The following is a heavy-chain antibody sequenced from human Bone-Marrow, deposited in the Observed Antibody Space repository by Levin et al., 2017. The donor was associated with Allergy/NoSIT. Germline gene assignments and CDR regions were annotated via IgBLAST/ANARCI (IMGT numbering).Heavy chain of an antibody. J-gene: IGHJ2*01. V-gene: IGHV4-30-4*01. CDR3: ASDHAFYGFWSDYPDWNFDL. CDR2: IYYSGST. Sequence: SETLSLTCTVSGGSFSSGHYYWNWIRQPPGKGLEWIGNIYYSGSTYYNSSLKSRVAASLDTSKNQLPLKLTSVTAEDTAVYYCASDHAFYGFWSDYPDWNFDLRGRGALVTVSS. D-gene: IGHD3-3*01. CDR1: GGSFSSGHYY.